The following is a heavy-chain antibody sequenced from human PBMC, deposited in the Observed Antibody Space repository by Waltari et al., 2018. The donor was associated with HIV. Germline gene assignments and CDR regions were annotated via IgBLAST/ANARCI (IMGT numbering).Heavy chain of an antibody. CDR1: GLPFTNAG. V-gene: IGHV3-15*01. J-gene: IGHJ4*02. D-gene: IGHD2-21*02. CDR3: TTGDIVVVTDY. Sequence: EVQMVESGGGVVKPGGSLGLSCAGSGLPFTNAGMSWVRQAPVKGLEWVGRVKSETDGGTTDYAAPVKGRFTISRDDSKNTLYLQMNSLKTEDTAVYYCTTGDIVVVTDYWGQGTLVTVSS. CDR2: VKSETDGGTT.